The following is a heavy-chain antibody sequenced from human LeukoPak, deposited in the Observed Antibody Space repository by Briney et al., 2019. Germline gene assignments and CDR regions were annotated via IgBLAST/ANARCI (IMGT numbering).Heavy chain of an antibody. CDR1: GGSISSTSYY. Sequence: SETLSLTCTVSGGSISSTSYYWGWIRQPPGKGLEWIGTIYYNGNTYYNPSLKSRATISVDMSKSQFSLNLSSVTAADTAVYYCAREDYIWGNYGDEGFWSQGALVTVSS. J-gene: IGHJ4*02. CDR2: IYYNGNT. D-gene: IGHD3-16*01. V-gene: IGHV4-39*02. CDR3: AREDYIWGNYGDEGF.